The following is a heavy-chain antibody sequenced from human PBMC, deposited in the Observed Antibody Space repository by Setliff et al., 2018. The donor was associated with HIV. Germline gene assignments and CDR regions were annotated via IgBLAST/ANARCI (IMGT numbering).Heavy chain of an antibody. V-gene: IGHV4-61*09. CDR1: GGSISSGTYY. D-gene: IGHD5-12*01. CDR3: ARQMPIPGIAITPVDY. CDR2: IYTSGKT. Sequence: SETLSLTCTVSGGSISSGTYYWSWIRQPAGKGLEWIGHIYTSGKTHYSPSLKSRITISADTSKSQFSLTLTSVTAADTAVYYCARQMPIPGIAITPVDYWGQGALVTVSS. J-gene: IGHJ4*02.